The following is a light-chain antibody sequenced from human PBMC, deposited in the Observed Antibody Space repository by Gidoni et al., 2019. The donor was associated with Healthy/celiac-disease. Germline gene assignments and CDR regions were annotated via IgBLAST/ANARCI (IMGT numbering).Light chain of an antibody. V-gene: IGLV2-11*01. CDR1: SSYLGGYNH. CDR3: CSYAGSSYV. Sequence: QSALTHPRSVSGSPGQSVTISCTGTSSYLGGYNHVSWYQQHQGKAPKLMIYDVSKRPSAVPDRFSGSKSGNTASLTISGLQAEDEADYYCCSYAGSSYVFGTGTKVTVL. CDR2: DVS. J-gene: IGLJ1*01.